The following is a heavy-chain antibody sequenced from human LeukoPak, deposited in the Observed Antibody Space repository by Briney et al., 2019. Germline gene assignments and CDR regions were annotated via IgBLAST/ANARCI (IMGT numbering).Heavy chain of an antibody. Sequence: GGSLRLSCAASGFSVSNNYMSWVRQAPGMGLEWVSAVSGSGDSTYYADSVKGRFTISRDNSKNTLYLQMNSLRAEDTAVYYCVKAKTRYDYVWGSYLDDWGQGTLVTVSS. D-gene: IGHD3-16*02. CDR1: GFSVSNNY. CDR2: VSGSGDST. CDR3: VKAKTRYDYVWGSYLDD. J-gene: IGHJ4*02. V-gene: IGHV3-23*01.